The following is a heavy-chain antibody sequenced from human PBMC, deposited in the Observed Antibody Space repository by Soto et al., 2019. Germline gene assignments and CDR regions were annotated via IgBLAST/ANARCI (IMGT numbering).Heavy chain of an antibody. J-gene: IGHJ6*02. CDR2: IIPIFGTA. V-gene: IGHV1-69*13. CDR3: ARQDGWTRESYYFGMDV. D-gene: IGHD6-19*01. Sequence: ASVKVSCKASGGTFSSYAISWVRQAPGQGLEWMGGIIPIFGTANYAQKFQGRVTITADESTSTAYMELSSLRSEDTAVYYCARQDGWTRESYYFGMDVWGQGTTVTVSS. CDR1: GGTFSSYA.